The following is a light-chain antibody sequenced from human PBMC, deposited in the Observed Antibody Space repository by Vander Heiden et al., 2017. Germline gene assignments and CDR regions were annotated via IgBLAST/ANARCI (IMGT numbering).Light chain of an antibody. J-gene: IGLJ3*02. Sequence: SSELAQDPAVSVALGQTVRTTCHGASPRNYYASWYQQKPGQAPVLVIHGKNNRPSGIPDRFSGSSSGNTASLTITGAQAEDEADYYCNSRDSSGDHWVFGGGTKLTVL. CDR3: NSRDSSGDHWV. CDR2: GKN. V-gene: IGLV3-19*01. CDR1: SPRNYY.